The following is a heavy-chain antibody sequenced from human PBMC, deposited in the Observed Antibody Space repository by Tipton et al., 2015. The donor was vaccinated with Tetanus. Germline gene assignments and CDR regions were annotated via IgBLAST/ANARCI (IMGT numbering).Heavy chain of an antibody. V-gene: IGHV3-11*01. CDR1: GDSISSGNYR. J-gene: IGHJ5*01. CDR2: ISSSGHIK. CDR3: AKDGEMDQMTYNWFDS. Sequence: LSLTCTVSGDSISSGNYRYNWIRQLPGKGLEWVSHISSSGHIKYDADSLKGRFTISRDNAKNTLYLQMNSLRAEDTALYYCAKDGEMDQMTYNWFDSWGQGTLVTVSS. D-gene: IGHD5-24*01.